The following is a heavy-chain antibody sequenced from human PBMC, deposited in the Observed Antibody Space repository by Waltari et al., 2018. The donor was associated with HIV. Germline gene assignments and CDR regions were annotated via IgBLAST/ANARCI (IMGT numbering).Heavy chain of an antibody. D-gene: IGHD3-10*01. Sequence: QVQLQQWGAGLLKPSETLSLTCAVYGGSFSGYYWSWIRQPPGKGLEWIGEINHSGSTNYNPSLKSRVTISVDTSKNQFSLKLSSVTAADTAVYYCASENYYGSGSYTGMEYYGMDVWGQGTTVTVSS. V-gene: IGHV4-34*01. CDR1: GGSFSGYY. CDR3: ASENYYGSGSYTGMEYYGMDV. CDR2: INHSGST. J-gene: IGHJ6*02.